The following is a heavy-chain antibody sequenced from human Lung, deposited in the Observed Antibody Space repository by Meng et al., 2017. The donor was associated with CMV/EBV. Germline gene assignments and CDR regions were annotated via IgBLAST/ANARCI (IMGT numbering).Heavy chain of an antibody. CDR1: GFRFDDYG. CDR2: IRHDGTNK. Sequence: GESXKISXAASGFRFDDYGMHWVRQTPGKGLEWVAFIRHDGTNKIYGASVKGRFTISRDNSKSTVYLQMNSLRPEETALYYCAKDLLLFGGPNAYFDQWGQGTLVTVSS. J-gene: IGHJ4*02. V-gene: IGHV3-30*02. D-gene: IGHD3-16*01. CDR3: AKDLLLFGGPNAYFDQ.